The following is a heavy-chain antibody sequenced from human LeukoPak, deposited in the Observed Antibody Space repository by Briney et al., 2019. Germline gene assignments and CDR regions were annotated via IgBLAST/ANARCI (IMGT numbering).Heavy chain of an antibody. J-gene: IGHJ4*02. V-gene: IGHV4-39*07. CDR3: ATGDSSGWAEDY. D-gene: IGHD6-19*01. Sequence: PSETLSLTCTVSGGSISSSSYYWGWIRQPPGKGLEWIGSIYYSGSTYYNPSLKSRVTIPVDTSKNQFSLKLSSVTAADTAVYYCATGDSSGWAEDYWGQGTLVTVSS. CDR1: GGSISSSSYY. CDR2: IYYSGST.